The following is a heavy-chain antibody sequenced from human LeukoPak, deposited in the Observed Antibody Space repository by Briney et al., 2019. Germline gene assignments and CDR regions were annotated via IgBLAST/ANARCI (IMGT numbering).Heavy chain of an antibody. V-gene: IGHV3-33*01. CDR3: ARRDDYDYFDY. Sequence: PGGSLRLSWAASGFTFSSYGMHWVRQAPGKGMEWVAVIWYDGSNKYYADSVKGRFTISRDNSKNTLYLQMNSLRAEDTAVYYCARRDDYDYFDYWGQGTLVTVYS. J-gene: IGHJ4*02. CDR1: GFTFSSYG. D-gene: IGHD4-17*01. CDR2: IWYDGSNK.